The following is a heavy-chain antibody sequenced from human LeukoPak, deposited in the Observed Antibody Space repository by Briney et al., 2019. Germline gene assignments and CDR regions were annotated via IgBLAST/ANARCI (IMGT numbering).Heavy chain of an antibody. Sequence: ASVNVSCKASGYTFTGYYLHWVRQAPGQGLQWTGWINPNTGGTDYAQKFQGRVTMTRDTSISTVYMELTRLRSDDTAVYYCARVGQQREMATGYWGQGTLVTVSS. CDR3: ARVGQQREMATGY. D-gene: IGHD5-24*01. CDR1: GYTFTGYY. V-gene: IGHV1-2*02. J-gene: IGHJ4*02. CDR2: INPNTGGT.